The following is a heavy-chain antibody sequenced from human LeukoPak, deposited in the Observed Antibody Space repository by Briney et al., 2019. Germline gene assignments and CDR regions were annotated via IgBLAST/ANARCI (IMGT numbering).Heavy chain of an antibody. D-gene: IGHD3-10*01. Sequence: GASVKVSCKASGGTFSSYAISWVRQALGQGLEWMGGVIPIFGTANYAQKFQGRVTITADESTSTAYMDLSSLRSEDPAVYYCTRDHRGGYYFDYWAQEPLVTVPS. CDR1: GGTFSSYA. CDR3: TRDHRGGYYFDY. J-gene: IGHJ4*02. V-gene: IGHV1-69*13. CDR2: VIPIFGTA.